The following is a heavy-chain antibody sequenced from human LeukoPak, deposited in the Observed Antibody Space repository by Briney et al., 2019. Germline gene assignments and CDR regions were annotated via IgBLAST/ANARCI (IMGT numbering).Heavy chain of an antibody. Sequence: SETLSLTCTVSGGSISSGGYYWSWIRQHPGKGLEWIGYIYYSGSTYYNPSLKSRVTISVDTSKNQFSLKLSSVTAADTAVYYCARMAAAAAIDYWGQGTLVTVSS. CDR2: IYYSGST. CDR1: GGSISSGGYY. J-gene: IGHJ4*02. D-gene: IGHD6-13*01. V-gene: IGHV4-31*03. CDR3: ARMAAAAAIDY.